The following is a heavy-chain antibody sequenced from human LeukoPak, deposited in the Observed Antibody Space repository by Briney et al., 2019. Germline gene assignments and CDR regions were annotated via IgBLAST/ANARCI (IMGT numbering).Heavy chain of an antibody. J-gene: IGHJ4*02. Sequence: PGESLRLSCAASGFTFSSYWMHWVRQAPGKGLVWVSRIIIDGSSTSYADSVKGRFTISRDNAKNTVYLQMNSLRAEDTAVYYCATSRTFDYWGQGTLVTVSS. V-gene: IGHV3-74*01. CDR2: IIIDGSST. CDR3: ATSRTFDY. CDR1: GFTFSSYW.